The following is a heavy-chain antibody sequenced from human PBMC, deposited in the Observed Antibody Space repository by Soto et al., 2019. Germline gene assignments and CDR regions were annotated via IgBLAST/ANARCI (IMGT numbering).Heavy chain of an antibody. CDR1: GYTFTSYD. Sequence: ASVKVYCKASGYTFTSYDINWVRQATGQGLEWMGWMNPNSGNTGYAQKFQGRVTMARDTSITTAYMELSGLRYDDTAVYYCARTHGELDVWGQGTTVTVSS. CDR3: ARTHGELDV. J-gene: IGHJ6*02. CDR2: MNPNSGNT. D-gene: IGHD4-17*01. V-gene: IGHV1-8*01.